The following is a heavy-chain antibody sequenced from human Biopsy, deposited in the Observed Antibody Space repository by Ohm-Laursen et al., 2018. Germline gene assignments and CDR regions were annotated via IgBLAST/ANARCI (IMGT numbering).Heavy chain of an antibody. CDR3: ARDRGYYSDRTVPGYFDL. V-gene: IGHV4-59*01. Sequence: PSQTLSLTCIVSGDSISSYYWSWIRQPPGKGLQWIGYVYYTGSTDYNPSLQSRVTISVDTSKNHFSLRLRSVTPADTAIYYCARDRGYYSDRTVPGYFDLWGRGTQVTVSS. CDR2: VYYTGST. D-gene: IGHD3-22*01. J-gene: IGHJ2*01. CDR1: GDSISSYY.